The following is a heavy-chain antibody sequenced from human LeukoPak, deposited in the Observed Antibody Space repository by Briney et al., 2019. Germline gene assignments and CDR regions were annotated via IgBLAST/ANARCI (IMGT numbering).Heavy chain of an antibody. J-gene: IGHJ4*02. V-gene: IGHV3-30*19. Sequence: GGSLRLSCAASGFTFSSYGMHWVRQAPGKGLEWVAVISYDGSNKYYADSVKGRFTISRDNSKNTLYLQMNSLRAEDTAVYYCARGGKRWLHPGGYFDYWGQGTLVTVSS. D-gene: IGHD5-24*01. CDR2: ISYDGSNK. CDR3: ARGGKRWLHPGGYFDY. CDR1: GFTFSSYG.